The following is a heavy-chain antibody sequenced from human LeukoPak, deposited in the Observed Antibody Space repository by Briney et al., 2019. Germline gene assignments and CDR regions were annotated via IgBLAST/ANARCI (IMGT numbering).Heavy chain of an antibody. V-gene: IGHV3-21*01. J-gene: IGHJ4*02. D-gene: IGHD3-22*01. CDR3: ARHVVAVGFDY. CDR1: GFTFSSYS. CDR2: ITSSSSYI. Sequence: PGGSLRLSCAASGFTFSSYSMNWVRQAPGKGLEWVSSITSSSSYIYYADSAKGRFTISRDNAKNSLYLQMNSLRAEDTAVYYCARHVVAVGFDYWGQGTLVTVSS.